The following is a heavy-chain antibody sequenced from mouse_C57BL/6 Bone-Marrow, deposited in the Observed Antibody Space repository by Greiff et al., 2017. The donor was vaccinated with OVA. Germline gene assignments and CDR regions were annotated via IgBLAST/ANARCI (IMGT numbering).Heavy chain of an antibody. D-gene: IGHD1-1*01. J-gene: IGHJ3*01. Sequence: VQLKESGPVLVKPGASVKMSCKASGYTFTDYYMNWVKQSHGKSLEWIGVINPYNGGTSYNQKFKGKATLTVDKSSSTAYMELNSLTSEDSAVYYCARGGRYYYGSSFAYWGQGTLVTVSA. V-gene: IGHV1-19*01. CDR1: GYTFTDYY. CDR3: ARGGRYYYGSSFAY. CDR2: INPYNGGT.